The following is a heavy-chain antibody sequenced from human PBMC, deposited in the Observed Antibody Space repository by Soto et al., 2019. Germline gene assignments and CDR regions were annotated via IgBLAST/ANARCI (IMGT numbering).Heavy chain of an antibody. V-gene: IGHV6-1*01. J-gene: IGHJ5*01. D-gene: IGHD3-22*01. CDR3: VRLIGNSCLDS. CDR2: TYYRSRWYF. CDR1: GDSVSTNTAT. Sequence: PSQTLSLTCDISGDSVSTNTATWDWIRQSPSRGLEWLGRTYYRSRWYFDYAVSVKSRITISPDISNNQVSLQLTSVTPDDTAIYYCVRLIGNSCLDSWGHGTLVTVSS.